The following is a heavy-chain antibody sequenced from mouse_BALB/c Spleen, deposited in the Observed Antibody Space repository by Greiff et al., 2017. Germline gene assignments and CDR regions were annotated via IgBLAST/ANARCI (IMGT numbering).Heavy chain of an antibody. CDR3: ARSPWDRDWYFDV. CDR1: GFTFSSFG. D-gene: IGHD3-3*01. V-gene: IGHV5-17*02. CDR2: ISSGSSTI. Sequence: EVQLVESGGGLVQPGGSRKLSCAASGFTFSSFGMHWVRQAPEKGLEWVAYISSGSSTIYYADTVKGRFTISRDNPKNTLFLQMTSLRSEDTAMYYCARSPWDRDWYFDVWGAGTTVTVSS. J-gene: IGHJ1*01.